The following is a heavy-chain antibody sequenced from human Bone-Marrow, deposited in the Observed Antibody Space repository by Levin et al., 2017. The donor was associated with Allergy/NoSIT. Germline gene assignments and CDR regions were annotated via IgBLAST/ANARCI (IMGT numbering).Heavy chain of an antibody. CDR2: IPSDGSNL. V-gene: IGHV3-30*03. Sequence: GGSLRLSCAASGFPFNVYGMHWVRQAPGKGLEWVAVIPSDGSNLEYADSVKGRFTISRDNSNNTLYLQMTGLRPEDTAVYYCVRERGRDWLLYRLHSWGQGTLVTVSS. CDR3: VRERGRDWLLYRLHS. J-gene: IGHJ4*02. CDR1: GFPFNVYG. D-gene: IGHD3/OR15-3a*01.